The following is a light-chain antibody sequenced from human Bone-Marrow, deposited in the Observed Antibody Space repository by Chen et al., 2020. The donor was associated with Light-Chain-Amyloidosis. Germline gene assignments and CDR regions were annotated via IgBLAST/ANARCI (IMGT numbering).Light chain of an antibody. V-gene: IGKV3-20*01. CDR2: GSS. J-gene: IGKJ4*01. CDR3: KQYGTSPLT. Sequence: EIVLTQSPGTLSLSPGEGANLSYRASQTISSNYLTWYQQKFGQAPRLLIYGSSSRATGIPDRFTGSGSGTDFTLNINRLEPEDFAMYYCKQYGTSPLTFGGGTKVEIK. CDR1: QTISSNY.